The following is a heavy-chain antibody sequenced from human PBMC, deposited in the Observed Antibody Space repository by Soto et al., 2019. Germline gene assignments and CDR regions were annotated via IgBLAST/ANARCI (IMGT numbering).Heavy chain of an antibody. CDR2: IPYDGSDK. D-gene: IGHD1-7*01. V-gene: IGHV3-30*03. CDR3: ARKLYFYGMEV. J-gene: IGHJ6*01. Sequence: PVGSLRLSCASSVFTFNSYGMHWVRQSPGKWLEWVAVIPYDGSDKYYADSVKGRFTISRDNSKNTLYLQMNSLRAEDTAVYYCARKLYFYGMEVWGLGTTVSVSS. CDR1: VFTFNSYG.